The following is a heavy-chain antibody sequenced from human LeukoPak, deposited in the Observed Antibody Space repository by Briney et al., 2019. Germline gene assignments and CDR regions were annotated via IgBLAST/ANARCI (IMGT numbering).Heavy chain of an antibody. CDR2: INHSGST. Sequence: SETLSLTCAVYGGSFSGYYWSWIRQPPGKGLEWIGEINHSGSTNYNPSLKSRVTISVDTSKNQFSLKLSSVTAADTAVYYCARNPDTAMETGFDYWGQGTLVTVSS. CDR1: GGSFSGYY. V-gene: IGHV4-34*01. CDR3: ARNPDTAMETGFDY. J-gene: IGHJ4*02. D-gene: IGHD5-18*01.